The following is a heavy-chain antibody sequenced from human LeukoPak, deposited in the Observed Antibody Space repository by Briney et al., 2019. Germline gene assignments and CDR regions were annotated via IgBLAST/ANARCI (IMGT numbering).Heavy chain of an antibody. V-gene: IGHV4-38-2*01. CDR1: GYSISSGYY. Sequence: SETLSLTCAVSGYSISSGYYWGWIRQPPGKGLEWIGSIYHSGSTYYNPSLKSRVTISVDTSKNQFSLKLTSVTAADTSLYYCARSTGHYYYYYMDAWGKGTTVTVSS. CDR3: ARSTGHYYYYYMDA. D-gene: IGHD3-9*01. CDR2: IYHSGST. J-gene: IGHJ6*03.